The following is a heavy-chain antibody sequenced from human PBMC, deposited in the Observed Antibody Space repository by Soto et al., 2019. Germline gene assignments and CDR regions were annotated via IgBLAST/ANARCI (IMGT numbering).Heavy chain of an antibody. CDR1: GFTFSSYA. V-gene: IGHV3-23*01. D-gene: IGHD6-13*01. Sequence: GGSLRLSCAASGFTFSSYAMSWVRQAPGKGLEWVSAISGSGGSTYYADSVKGRFTISRDNAKNTLYLQMNSLRAEDTAVYYCAKDGTPGSRGYSSSWYGDFDYWGQGTLVTVSS. J-gene: IGHJ4*02. CDR3: AKDGTPGSRGYSSSWYGDFDY. CDR2: ISGSGGST.